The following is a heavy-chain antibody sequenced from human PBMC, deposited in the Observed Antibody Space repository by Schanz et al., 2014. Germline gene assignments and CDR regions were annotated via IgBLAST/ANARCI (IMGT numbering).Heavy chain of an antibody. CDR2: IIPSLGLA. V-gene: IGHV1-69*04. D-gene: IGHD1-7*01. J-gene: IGHJ4*02. Sequence: VQLEQSGAEVKKPGSSVKVSCKASGGTFSSFGINWVRQAPGQGLEWMGRIIPSLGLAKYEQKFQDKVTITADTSTTTGYRELSGLRSEDTDVYCCARGRGSDWNYGTLDYWGQGTLVTVSS. CDR1: GGTFSSFG. CDR3: ARGRGSDWNYGTLDY.